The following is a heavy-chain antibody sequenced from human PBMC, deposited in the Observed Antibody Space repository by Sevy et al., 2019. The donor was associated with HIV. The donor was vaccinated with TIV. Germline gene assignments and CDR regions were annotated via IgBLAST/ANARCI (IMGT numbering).Heavy chain of an antibody. D-gene: IGHD4-17*01. CDR3: AKDSTVKRFSYYYGMDV. V-gene: IGHV3-30*18. CDR2: ISYDGSNK. J-gene: IGHJ6*02. CDR1: GFTFSSYG. Sequence: GGSLRLSCAASGFTFSSYGMHWVRQAPGKGLEWVAVISYDGSNKYYADSVKGRFTISRDNSKNTLYLQMNSLRAEDTAEYYCAKDSTVKRFSYYYGMDVWGQGTTVTVSS.